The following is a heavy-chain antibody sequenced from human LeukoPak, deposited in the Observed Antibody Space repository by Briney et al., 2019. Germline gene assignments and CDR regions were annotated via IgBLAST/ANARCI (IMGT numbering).Heavy chain of an antibody. V-gene: IGHV3-23*01. CDR3: ARDCSTTSCTNWGY. D-gene: IGHD2-2*01. CDR1: GFTFSNYA. J-gene: IGHJ4*02. CDR2: IGGSGGTT. Sequence: GGSLRLSCAASGFTFSNYAMSWVRQAPGKGLEWVSSIGGSGGTTYYADSVKGRFAISRDNSKNTLYLQMSSLRAEDTAVYYCARDCSTTSCTNWGYWGQGALVTVSS.